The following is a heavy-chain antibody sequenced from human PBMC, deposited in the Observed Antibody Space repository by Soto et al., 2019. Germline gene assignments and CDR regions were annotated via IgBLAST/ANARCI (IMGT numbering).Heavy chain of an antibody. V-gene: IGHV3-30*18. CDR1: GFTFSSYG. CDR2: ISYDGSNK. D-gene: IGHD3-10*01. Sequence: QVQLVESGGGVVQPGRSLRLSCAASGFTFSSYGMHWVRQAPGKGLEWVAVISYDGSNKYYADSVKGRFTISRDNSKNTLYPQMNSLRAEDTAVYYCAKGGHLGSGNYYNPYYFDYWGQGTLVTVSS. CDR3: AKGGHLGSGNYYNPYYFDY. J-gene: IGHJ4*02.